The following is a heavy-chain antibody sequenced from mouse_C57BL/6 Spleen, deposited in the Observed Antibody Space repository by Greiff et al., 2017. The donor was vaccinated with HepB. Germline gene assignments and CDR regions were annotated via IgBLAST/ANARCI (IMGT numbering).Heavy chain of an antibody. D-gene: IGHD1-1*01. CDR1: GYTFTSYW. CDR3: ALFYYGSSLDY. V-gene: IGHV1-55*01. CDR2: IYPGSGST. Sequence: QVQLKQPGAELVKPGASVKMSCKASGYTFTSYWITWVKQRPGQGLEWIGDIYPGSGSTNYNEKFKSKATLTVDTSSSTAYMQLSSLTSEDSAVYYCALFYYGSSLDYWGQGTTLTVSS. J-gene: IGHJ2*01.